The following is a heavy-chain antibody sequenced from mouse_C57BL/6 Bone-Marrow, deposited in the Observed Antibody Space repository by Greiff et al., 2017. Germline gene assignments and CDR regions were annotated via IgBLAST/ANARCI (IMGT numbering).Heavy chain of an antibody. Sequence: QVQLQQSGAELVRPGASVKLSCKASGYTFTDYYINWVKQRPGQGLEWIARIYPGSGNTYYNEKFKGKATLTAEKSSSTAYMQLSSLTSEDSAVYCCARSLPLYYGSSYGAMDYWGQGTSVTVSS. V-gene: IGHV1-76*01. J-gene: IGHJ4*01. CDR1: GYTFTDYY. D-gene: IGHD1-1*01. CDR3: ARSLPLYYGSSYGAMDY. CDR2: IYPGSGNT.